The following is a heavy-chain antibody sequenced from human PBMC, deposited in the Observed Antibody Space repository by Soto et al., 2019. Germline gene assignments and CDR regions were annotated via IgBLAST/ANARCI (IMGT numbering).Heavy chain of an antibody. V-gene: IGHV3-30*18. CDR3: VKDRVAHGAGACYPLH. CDR1: GFTFSSYG. Sequence: QVQLVASGGGVVQPGRSLRLSCAASGFTFSSYGMHWVRQAPGKGPEWVAVISYDGSNEYYAGSVKGRFTISRDNSKNTLYLQMNSLRTEDTAVYYCVKDRVAHGAGACYPLHWGQGTLISVSS. CDR2: ISYDGSNE. D-gene: IGHD2-21*02. J-gene: IGHJ1*01.